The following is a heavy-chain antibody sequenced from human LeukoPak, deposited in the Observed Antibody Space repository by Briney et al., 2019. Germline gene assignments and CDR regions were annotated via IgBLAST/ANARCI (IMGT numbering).Heavy chain of an antibody. D-gene: IGHD2-2*01. CDR2: ISGSGGST. Sequence: HAGGSLRLSCAASGFTFSSYAMSWVRQAPGKGLEWVSAISGSGGSTYYADSVKGRYTISRDNSKNTLYLQMNSPRAEDTAVYYCAKDLSYCSSTSCRPNWFDPWGQGTLVTVSS. CDR3: AKDLSYCSSTSCRPNWFDP. CDR1: GFTFSSYA. V-gene: IGHV3-23*01. J-gene: IGHJ5*02.